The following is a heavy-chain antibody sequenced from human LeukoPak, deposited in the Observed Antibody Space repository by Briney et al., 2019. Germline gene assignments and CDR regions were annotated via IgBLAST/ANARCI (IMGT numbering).Heavy chain of an antibody. CDR1: GGSFSGYY. V-gene: IGHV4-34*01. CDR2: INHSGST. Sequence: SETLSLTCAVYGGSFSGYYWSWIRQPPGKGLEWIGEINHSGSTNYNPSLKSRVTISVDTSKNQFSLKLSSVTAADTAVYYCARGPQPDYYGSGSYELDIWGQGTMVTVSS. J-gene: IGHJ3*02. CDR3: ARGPQPDYYGSGSYELDI. D-gene: IGHD3-10*01.